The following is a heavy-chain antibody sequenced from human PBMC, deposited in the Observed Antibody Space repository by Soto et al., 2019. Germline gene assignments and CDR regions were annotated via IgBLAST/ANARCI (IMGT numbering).Heavy chain of an antibody. CDR3: ARHGFGPLHGLVDV. V-gene: IGHV4-59*08. CDR1: GGSITNYY. CDR2: INYDGYS. D-gene: IGHD3-10*01. J-gene: IGHJ6*02. Sequence: QVQLQESGPGLVKPSETLSLTCTVSGGSITNYYCSWFRQPPGKGLEWIGYINYDGYSAYNLSLRRRVTLPMDASNTQFSLMLESVTATDTAVYYCARHGFGPLHGLVDVWGPGTTVIVSS.